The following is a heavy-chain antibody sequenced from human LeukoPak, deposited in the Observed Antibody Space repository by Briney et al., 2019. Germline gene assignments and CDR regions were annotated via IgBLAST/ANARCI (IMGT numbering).Heavy chain of an antibody. CDR1: GFTVSSNY. D-gene: IGHD3-9*01. Sequence: QPGGSLRLSCVASGFTVSSNYMSWVRQAPGKGLEWVSVIYSGGSTYYADSVKGRFTISRDNSKNTLYLQMNSLRAEDTAVYYCARVGDILTGYYLDYWGQGTLVTVSS. CDR2: IYSGGST. V-gene: IGHV3-53*01. J-gene: IGHJ4*02. CDR3: ARVGDILTGYYLDY.